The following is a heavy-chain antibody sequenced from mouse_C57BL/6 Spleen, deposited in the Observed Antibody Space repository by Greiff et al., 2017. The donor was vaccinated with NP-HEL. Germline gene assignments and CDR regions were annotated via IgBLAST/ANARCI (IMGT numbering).Heavy chain of an antibody. CDR3: AREGLDGSSYVGAMDY. J-gene: IGHJ4*01. D-gene: IGHD1-1*01. CDR2: IYPGSGST. V-gene: IGHV1-55*01. Sequence: QVQLQQPGAELVKPGASVKMSCKASGYTFTSYWITWVKQRPGQGLEWIGDIYPGSGSTNYNEKFKSKATLTVDTSSSTAYMQLSSLTSEDSAVYYWAREGLDGSSYVGAMDYWGQGTSVTVSS. CDR1: GYTFTSYW.